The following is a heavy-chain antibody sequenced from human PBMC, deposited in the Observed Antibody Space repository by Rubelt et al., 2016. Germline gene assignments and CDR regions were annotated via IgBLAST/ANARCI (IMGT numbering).Heavy chain of an antibody. CDR1: GFTFSSYA. V-gene: IGHV3-23*01. Sequence: GSLRLSCAASGFTFSSYAMSWVRQAPGKGLEWVSAISGSGGSTYYADSVKGRFTISRDNSKNTLYLQMNSLRAEDTAVYYCAKDRGHPDMTTVTSGVCDYWGQGTLVTGSS. CDR2: ISGSGGST. J-gene: IGHJ4*02. D-gene: IGHD4-17*01. CDR3: AKDRGHPDMTTVTSGVCDY.